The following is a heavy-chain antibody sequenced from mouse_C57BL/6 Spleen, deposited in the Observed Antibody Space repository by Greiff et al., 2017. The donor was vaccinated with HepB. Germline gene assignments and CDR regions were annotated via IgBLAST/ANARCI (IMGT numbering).Heavy chain of an antibody. D-gene: IGHD1-1*01. V-gene: IGHV1-63*01. Sequence: VQLQHSGAELVRPGTSVKMSCKASGYTFTNYWIGWAKQRPGHGLEWIGDIYPGGGYTNYNEKFKGKATLTADKSSSTAYMQFSSLTSEDSAIYYCARSNTTGYFDVWGTGTTVTVSS. CDR1: GYTFTNYW. CDR3: ARSNTTGYFDV. CDR2: IYPGGGYT. J-gene: IGHJ1*03.